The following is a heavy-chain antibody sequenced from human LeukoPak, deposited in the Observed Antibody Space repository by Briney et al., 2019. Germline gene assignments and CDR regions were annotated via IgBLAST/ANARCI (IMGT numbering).Heavy chain of an antibody. Sequence: GGSLRLSCAPSGFTFSSYSMNWVRQAPGKGLEWISYSNTDGTISYADSVKGRFTISRDNAENSLYLQMNSLRDEDTAVYFCVRDRDYAFDFWGQGTMVTVSS. CDR2: SNTDGTI. CDR3: VRDRDYAFDF. V-gene: IGHV3-48*02. CDR1: GFTFSSYS. J-gene: IGHJ3*01.